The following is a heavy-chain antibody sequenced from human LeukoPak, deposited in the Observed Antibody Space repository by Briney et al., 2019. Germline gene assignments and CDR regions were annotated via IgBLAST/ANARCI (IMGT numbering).Heavy chain of an antibody. CDR1: GYTFTAHD. CDR2: MNPNSGNT. V-gene: IGHV1-8*01. CDR3: ARGSDVLTGHSYAYYYYYGLDI. J-gene: IGHJ6*02. Sequence: ASVKVSCKASGYTFTAHDINWVRQATGQGLEWMGWMNPNSGNTGFGQNFKGRVTMTRDTSTSTAYMELSSLRSEDTAVYYCARGSDVLTGHSYAYYYYYGLDIWGQGTTVIVSS. D-gene: IGHD3-9*01.